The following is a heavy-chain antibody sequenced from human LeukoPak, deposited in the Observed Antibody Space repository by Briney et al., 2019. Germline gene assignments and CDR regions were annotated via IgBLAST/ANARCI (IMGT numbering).Heavy chain of an antibody. CDR2: IYYSGST. CDR3: ARVGSSGYYWGFDY. J-gene: IGHJ4*02. V-gene: IGHV4-59*01. D-gene: IGHD3-22*01. CDR1: GGSISSYY. Sequence: TETLSLTCTVSGGSISSYYWSWIRQPPGKGLEWIGYIYYSGSTNYNPSLKSRVTISVDTSKNQFSLKLSSVTAADTAVYYCARVGSSGYYWGFDYWGQGTLVTVSS.